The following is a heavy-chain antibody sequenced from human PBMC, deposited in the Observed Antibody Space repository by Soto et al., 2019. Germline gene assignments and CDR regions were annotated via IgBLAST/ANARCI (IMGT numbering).Heavy chain of an antibody. CDR3: AKESEMTTVTIYGMDV. J-gene: IGHJ6*02. CDR2: ISYDGSNK. D-gene: IGHD4-17*01. Sequence: QVQLVESGGGVVPPGRSLRLSCAASGFTFSSYGMHWVRQAPGKGLEWVAVISYDGSNKYYADSVKGRFTISRDNSKNTLSLQMNSLRAEDTAVYYCAKESEMTTVTIYGMDVWGQGTTVTVSS. CDR1: GFTFSSYG. V-gene: IGHV3-30*18.